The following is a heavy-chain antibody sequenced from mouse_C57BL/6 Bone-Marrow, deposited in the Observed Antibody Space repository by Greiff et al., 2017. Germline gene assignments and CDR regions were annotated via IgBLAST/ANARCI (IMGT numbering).Heavy chain of an antibody. D-gene: IGHD1-1*01. J-gene: IGHJ4*01. V-gene: IGHV1-55*01. CDR2: IYPGSGST. Sequence: QVQLQQPGAELVKPGASVKMSCKASGYTFTSYWITWVKQRPGQGLEWIGDIYPGSGSTNYNEKFKSKATLTVYTSSSTAYMQLSSLTSGDSAVYYCARRKIGIITTGGYAMDYWGQGTSVTVSS. CDR3: ARRKIGIITTGGYAMDY. CDR1: GYTFTSYW.